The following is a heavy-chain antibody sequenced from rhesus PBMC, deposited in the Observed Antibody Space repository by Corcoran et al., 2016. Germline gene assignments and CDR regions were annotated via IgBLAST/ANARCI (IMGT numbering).Heavy chain of an antibody. J-gene: IGHJ4*01. D-gene: IGHD6-25*01. V-gene: IGHV4-127*01. CDR1: GYSTSSGYG. CDR3: ARASGYSGSWNY. Sequence: VQLPESGPGLVTPSETLSLTCAVSGYSTSSGYGCRVTRQPPGQGQEWVGYIGGSIGSTNYNPSLKSRVTISKDTSKNQFSLKLSSVTAADTAVYYCARASGYSGSWNYWGQGVLVTVSS. CDR2: IGGSIGST.